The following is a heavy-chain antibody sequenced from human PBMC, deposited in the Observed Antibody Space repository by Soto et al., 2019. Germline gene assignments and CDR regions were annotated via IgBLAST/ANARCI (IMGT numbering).Heavy chain of an antibody. CDR3: AKDPYYDFWSGYYTRTYYYYGVDV. Sequence: PGGSLRLSCAASGFTFSSYGMHWVRQAPGKGLEWVAVISYDGSNKYYADSVKGRFTISRDNSKNTLYLQMNSLRAEDTAVYYCAKDPYYDFWSGYYTRTYYYYGVDVWGQGTTVTV. V-gene: IGHV3-30*18. D-gene: IGHD3-3*01. J-gene: IGHJ6*02. CDR2: ISYDGSNK. CDR1: GFTFSSYG.